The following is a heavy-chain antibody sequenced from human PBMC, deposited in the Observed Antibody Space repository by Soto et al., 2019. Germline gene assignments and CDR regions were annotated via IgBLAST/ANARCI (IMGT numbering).Heavy chain of an antibody. Sequence: GGSLRLSCAASGFTFSSYAMSWVRQAPGKGLEWVSAIGGSGGSTYYADSVKGRFTISRDNSKNTLYLQMNSLRAEDTAVYYCSKGGSGYDPNYYYYMDVWGKGTTVTVSS. D-gene: IGHD5-12*01. CDR3: SKGGSGYDPNYYYYMDV. CDR1: GFTFSSYA. CDR2: IGGSGGST. V-gene: IGHV3-23*01. J-gene: IGHJ6*03.